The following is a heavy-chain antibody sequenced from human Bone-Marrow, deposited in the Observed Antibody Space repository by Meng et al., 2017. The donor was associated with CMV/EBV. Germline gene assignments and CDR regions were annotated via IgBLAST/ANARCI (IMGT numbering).Heavy chain of an antibody. CDR1: GFTFSDYY. CDR3: ARVDTAMAHHDY. J-gene: IGHJ4*02. V-gene: IGHV3-11*04. D-gene: IGHD5-18*01. Sequence: GESLKISCAASGFTFSDYYMSWIRQAPGKGLEWVSYISSSGSTIYYADSVKGRFTISRDNAKNSLYLQMNSLRAEDTAVYYCARVDTAMAHHDYWGQGTLVTVSS. CDR2: ISSSGSTI.